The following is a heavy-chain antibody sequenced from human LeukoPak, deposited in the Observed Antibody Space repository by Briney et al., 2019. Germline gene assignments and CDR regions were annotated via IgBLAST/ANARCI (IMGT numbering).Heavy chain of an antibody. CDR2: INPNSGGT. CDR1: GYTFTGYY. Sequence: EASVKVSCKASGYTFTGYYMHWVRQAPGQGLEWMGWINPNSGGTNYAQKFQGRVTMTRDTSISTAYMELSRLRSDDTAVYYCARDRGQLWLRCFDYWGQGILVTVSS. CDR3: ARDRGQLWLRCFDY. D-gene: IGHD5-18*01. V-gene: IGHV1-2*02. J-gene: IGHJ4*02.